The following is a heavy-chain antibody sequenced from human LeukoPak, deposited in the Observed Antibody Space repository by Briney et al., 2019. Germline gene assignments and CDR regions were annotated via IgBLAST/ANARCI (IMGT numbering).Heavy chain of an antibody. CDR2: ISSDGDT. J-gene: IGHJ4*02. V-gene: IGHV3-53*01. CDR1: GFTVSSNY. Sequence: GGSLRLSCAASGFTVSSNYMSWVRQGPGKGLECVSVISSDGDTYYADSVKGRFTISRDNSKNTLSLQMNSLRAEDTAVYYCAGDKTTSGWYEFDYWGQGTLVTVSS. D-gene: IGHD6-19*01. CDR3: AGDKTTSGWYEFDY.